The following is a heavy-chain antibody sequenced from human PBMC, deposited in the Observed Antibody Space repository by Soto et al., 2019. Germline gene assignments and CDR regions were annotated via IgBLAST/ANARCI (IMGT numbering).Heavy chain of an antibody. Sequence: GGSLRLSCAASGFTFSSYSMNWVRQAPGKGLEWVSNISSTSSSIYYADSVKGRFTISRDNSKNTLYLQMNSLRVEDTAVYYCAKDRLGGNFDYWGQGTQVTVSS. J-gene: IGHJ4*02. CDR2: ISSTSSSI. CDR3: AKDRLGGNFDY. CDR1: GFTFSSYS. V-gene: IGHV3-48*01.